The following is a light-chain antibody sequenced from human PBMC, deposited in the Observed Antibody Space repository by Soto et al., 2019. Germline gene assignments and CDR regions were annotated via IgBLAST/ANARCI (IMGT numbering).Light chain of an antibody. CDR3: AQATQFPHT. V-gene: IGKV2-24*01. Sequence: DIVMTQAPLSSAVALGQPASISCRSSQSLVHVNGKTYLSWFQQRPGHPPRLLIYEISSRFSGVPERFSGSGAGTDFTLKISRVEAEDVGVYYCAQATQFPHTFGQGTKLEI. CDR2: EIS. J-gene: IGKJ2*01. CDR1: QSLVHVNGKTY.